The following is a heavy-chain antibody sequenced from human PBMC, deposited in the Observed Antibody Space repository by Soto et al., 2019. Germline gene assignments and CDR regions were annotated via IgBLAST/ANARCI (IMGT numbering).Heavy chain of an antibody. V-gene: IGHV3-73*01. D-gene: IGHD2-15*01. CDR1: GFTFSGAA. CDR3: TRQAPLTVVENAAFDI. Sequence: EVQLVESGGGLVQPGGSLKLSCAASGFTFSGAAMHWVRQASGKGLEWVGRVISKANNYATAYAASVKGRFTISRDDSKNTAYLQMNSLKTEDPAVYYCTRQAPLTVVENAAFDIWGQGTMVTVSS. J-gene: IGHJ3*02. CDR2: VISKANNYAT.